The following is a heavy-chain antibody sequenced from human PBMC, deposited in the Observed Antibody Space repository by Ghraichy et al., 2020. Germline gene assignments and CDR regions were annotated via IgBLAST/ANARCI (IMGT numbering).Heavy chain of an antibody. CDR2: IVYSGST. CDR1: GAPVTSYA. D-gene: IGHD2-21*01. J-gene: IGHJ4*02. Sequence: SETLSLTCSVSGAPVTSYAWTWIRQPPGKGLEWIGDIVYSGSTNYNPSLKGRVTISIDASNNKCSLNLSSVTPADTAAYYCAIMGGYNAPLWYWGQGTLVACSS. V-gene: IGHV4-59*02. CDR3: AIMGGYNAPLWY.